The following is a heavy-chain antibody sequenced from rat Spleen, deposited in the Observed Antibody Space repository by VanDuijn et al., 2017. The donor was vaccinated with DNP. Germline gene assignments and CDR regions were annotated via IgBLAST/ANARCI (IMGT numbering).Heavy chain of an antibody. Sequence: EVKLVESGGGLVQPGRSLKLSCAPSGFNFNDYWMGWVRQAPGKGLEWIGEINKDSSTINYSPTLKDKFTISRDNAQNTLYLQMSKLGSEDTAIYYCARLGWHGWFAYWGQGTLVTVSS. CDR2: INKDSSTI. CDR1: GFNFNDYW. CDR3: ARLGWHGWFAY. J-gene: IGHJ3*01. V-gene: IGHV4-2*01. D-gene: IGHD1-11*01.